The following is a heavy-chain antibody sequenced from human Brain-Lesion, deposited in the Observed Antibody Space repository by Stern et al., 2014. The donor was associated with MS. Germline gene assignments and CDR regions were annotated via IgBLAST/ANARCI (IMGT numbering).Heavy chain of an antibody. CDR1: GYTFSSYD. V-gene: IGHV1-8*01. D-gene: IGHD2-2*01. J-gene: IGHJ4*02. Sequence: QVQLVQSGAEVKKPGASVKVSCKASGYTFSSYDITWVRQASGHGLEWMGWMKPYSGNTGYAQTFKGRVSMTSDPSISTVYMELTSLTSDDTAVYFWARAVRNRLLSEYWGRGTLVTVPS. CDR2: MKPYSGNT. CDR3: ARAVRNRLLSEY.